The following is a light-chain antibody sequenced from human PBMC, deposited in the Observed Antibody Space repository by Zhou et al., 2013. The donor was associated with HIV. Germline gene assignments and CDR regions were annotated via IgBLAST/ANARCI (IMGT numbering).Light chain of an antibody. CDR2: AAS. Sequence: DIQMTQSPSFLSTSVGDRVTITCRASQTISTYLHWYQQKPGKAPKLLIYAASTLQSGVPSRFSGSGSGTDFTLTITNLQPEDFATYFCQQTYSIPLTFGGGTRLEIK. CDR1: QTISTY. V-gene: IGKV1-39*01. CDR3: QQTYSIPLT. J-gene: IGKJ4*01.